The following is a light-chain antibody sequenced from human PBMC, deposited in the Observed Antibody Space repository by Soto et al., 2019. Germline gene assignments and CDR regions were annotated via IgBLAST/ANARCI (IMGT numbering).Light chain of an antibody. J-gene: IGLJ1*01. V-gene: IGLV4-69*01. CDR2: INSDGSH. Sequence: QPVLTQSPSPSPSLGAPSKFICPLSSGHSSYAIAWHQQQPEKGPRYLMKINSDGSHSKGDGIPDRFSGSSSGAERYLTISSLQSEDEADYYCQTWGTGIRVFGTGTKLTVL. CDR3: QTWGTGIRV. CDR1: SGHSSYA.